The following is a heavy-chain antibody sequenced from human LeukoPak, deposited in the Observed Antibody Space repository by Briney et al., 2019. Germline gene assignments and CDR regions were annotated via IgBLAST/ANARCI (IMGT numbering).Heavy chain of an antibody. J-gene: IGHJ4*02. CDR2: IWYDGSNK. Sequence: PGGSLRLSCAASGFTFSSYGMHWVRQAPGKGLEWVAVIWYDGSNKYYADSVKGRFTISRDNSKNTLYLQMNSLRAEDTAVYYCARGLFQSSGPRAFWGQGTLVTVSS. V-gene: IGHV3-33*08. CDR1: GFTFSSYG. D-gene: IGHD6-19*01. CDR3: ARGLFQSSGPRAF.